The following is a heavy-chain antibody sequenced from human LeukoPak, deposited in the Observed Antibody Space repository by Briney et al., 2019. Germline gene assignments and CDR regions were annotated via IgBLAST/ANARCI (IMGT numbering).Heavy chain of an antibody. CDR1: GASISSSY. D-gene: IGHD3-3*01. CDR2: IYTSEKT. J-gene: IGHJ4*02. CDR3: AKLSTTFGVLMPH. Sequence: PSETLSLTCSVSGASISSSYWSWIRQAAGKGLEWIGRIYTSEKTNYNPLLKSRVNMSVDTSRNQFSLKLTSVTAADTAVYYCAKLSTTFGVLMPHWGRGPVVTVSS. V-gene: IGHV4-4*07.